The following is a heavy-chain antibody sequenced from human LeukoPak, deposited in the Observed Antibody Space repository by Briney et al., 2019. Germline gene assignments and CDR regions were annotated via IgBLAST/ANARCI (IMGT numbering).Heavy chain of an antibody. CDR3: ARDRYSVPAD. V-gene: IGHV3-9*01. D-gene: IGHD1-1*01. CDR2: ISWNSAGI. J-gene: IGHJ4*02. Sequence: GRSLRLSCAASGFTFDNSAMHWVRQAPGKGLEWVSGISWNSAGIHYADSVKGRFTISRDNAKNSLYLQMSSLRAEDTAVYYCARDRYSVPADWGQGTLVTVSS. CDR1: GFTFDNSA.